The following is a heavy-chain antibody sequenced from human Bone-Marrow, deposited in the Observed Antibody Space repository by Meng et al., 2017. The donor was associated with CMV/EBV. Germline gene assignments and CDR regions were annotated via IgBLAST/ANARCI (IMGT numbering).Heavy chain of an antibody. D-gene: IGHD3-22*01. CDR3: AKFVLSSGYYYDY. CDR2: IYSGGST. CDR1: GFTVSSNY. V-gene: IGHV3-53*01. J-gene: IGHJ4*02. Sequence: GGSLRLSCAASGFTVSSNYMSWVRQAPGKGLEWVSVIYSGGSTYYADSVKGRFTISRDNSKNTLYLQMNSLRAEDTAVYYCAKFVLSSGYYYDYWGQGTLVTVSS.